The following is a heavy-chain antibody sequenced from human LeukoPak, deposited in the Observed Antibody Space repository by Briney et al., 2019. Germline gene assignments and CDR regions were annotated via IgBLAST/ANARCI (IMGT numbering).Heavy chain of an antibody. D-gene: IGHD6-13*01. Sequence: SETLSLTCTVSGGSISSSSYYWGWIRQPPGKGLEWIGSIYYSGSTYYNPSLKSRVTISVDTSKNQFSLKLSSVTAADTAVYYCARDRYSSSWSPDYWGQGTLVTVSS. V-gene: IGHV4-39*07. CDR3: ARDRYSSSWSPDY. CDR2: IYYSGST. J-gene: IGHJ4*02. CDR1: GGSISSSSYY.